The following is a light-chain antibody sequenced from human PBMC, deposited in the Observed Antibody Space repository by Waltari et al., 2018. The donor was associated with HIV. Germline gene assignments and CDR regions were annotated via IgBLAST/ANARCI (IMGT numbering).Light chain of an antibody. J-gene: IGLJ2*01. CDR1: SGNLGSYF. CDR3: QSYYLTNVV. CDR2: EDD. V-gene: IGLV6-57*04. Sequence: NFMLPQPHSVSESPGKTVPSSCPRGSGNLGSYFVSWYQRRPGSAPTTLIYEDDKRPSGVPDRFSGSIDSSSNSASLTISGLKTEDEADYYCQSYYLTNVVFGGGTKPTVL.